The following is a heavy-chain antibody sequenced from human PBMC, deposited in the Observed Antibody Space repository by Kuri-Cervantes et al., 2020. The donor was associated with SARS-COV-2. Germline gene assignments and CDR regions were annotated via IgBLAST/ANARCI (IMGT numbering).Heavy chain of an antibody. CDR1: GFTFSSYA. D-gene: IGHD3-16*01. CDR3: ARWGGASPEDYFDF. V-gene: IGHV3-66*01. J-gene: IGHJ4*02. CDR2: IYSGGDT. Sequence: GESLKISCAASGFTFSSYAMSWVRQAPGKGLEWVSVIYSGGDTYYADSVKGRFIISRDNFKNTVYLQMKSLRAEDTAVYYCARWGGASPEDYFDFWGQGTLVTVSS.